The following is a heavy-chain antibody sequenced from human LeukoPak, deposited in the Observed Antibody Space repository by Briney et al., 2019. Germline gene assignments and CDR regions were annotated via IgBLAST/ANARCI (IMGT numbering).Heavy chain of an antibody. CDR1: GFTFSSYS. Sequence: GSLRLSCAASGFTFSSYSMNWVRQAPGKGLEWVSSISSSSSYIYYADSVKGRFTISRDNAKNSLYLQMNSLRAEDTAVYYCARDILGFIVIDIWGQGTMVTVSS. V-gene: IGHV3-21*01. D-gene: IGHD3-16*02. CDR3: ARDILGFIVIDI. J-gene: IGHJ3*02. CDR2: ISSSSSYI.